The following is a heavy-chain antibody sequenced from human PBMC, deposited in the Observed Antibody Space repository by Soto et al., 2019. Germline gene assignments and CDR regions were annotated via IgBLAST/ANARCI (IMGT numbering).Heavy chain of an antibody. J-gene: IGHJ3*02. CDR1: GGSISSGGYY. V-gene: IGHV4-31*01. D-gene: IGHD6-19*01. CDR3: AARSGWYLVGAFDI. Sequence: QVQLQESGPGLVKPSQTLSLTCTVSGGSISSGGYYWSWIRQHPGKGLEWIGYIYYSGRTYYNPSLKSLVTISVDTSKNQVSLKLSSVTAADTVVYYCAARSGWYLVGAFDIWGQGTMVTVSS. CDR2: IYYSGRT.